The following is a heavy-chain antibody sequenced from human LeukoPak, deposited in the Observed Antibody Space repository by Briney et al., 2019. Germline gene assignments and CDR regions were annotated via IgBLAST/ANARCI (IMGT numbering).Heavy chain of an antibody. J-gene: IGHJ3*02. CDR3: ARGIAAAGIDDAFDI. D-gene: IGHD6-13*01. CDR2: INPNSGGT. CDR1: GFTFTGYY. Sequence: ASVKVSCKASGFTFTGYYIHWVRQAPGQGLEWMGWINPNSGGTNYAQKFQGRVTMTRDTSISTAYMELSRLRSDDTAVYYCARGIAAAGIDDAFDIWGQGTMVTVSS. V-gene: IGHV1-2*02.